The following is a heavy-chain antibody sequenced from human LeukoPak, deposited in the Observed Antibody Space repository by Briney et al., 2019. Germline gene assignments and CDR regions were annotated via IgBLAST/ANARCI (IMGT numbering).Heavy chain of an antibody. Sequence: GGSLRLSCAASGFTFSSYWMSWVRQAPGKGLEWVANIKQDGSEKYYVDSVKGRFTISRDNAKNSLHLQMNSLRAEDTAVYYCARDQAYYYDSSGYLPGYFDYWGQGTLVTVSS. D-gene: IGHD3-22*01. J-gene: IGHJ4*02. CDR3: ARDQAYYYDSSGYLPGYFDY. CDR1: GFTFSSYW. CDR2: IKQDGSEK. V-gene: IGHV3-7*01.